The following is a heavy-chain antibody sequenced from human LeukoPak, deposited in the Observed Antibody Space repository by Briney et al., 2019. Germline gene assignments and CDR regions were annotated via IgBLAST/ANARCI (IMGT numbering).Heavy chain of an antibody. V-gene: IGHV1-69*04. D-gene: IGHD2-21*02. CDR2: IIPILGIA. CDR3: ARGVSMEVTAINYFDY. Sequence: GSSVKVSCKASGGTFSSYAISWVRQAPGQGLEWMGRIIPILGIANYAQKFQGRVTITADKSTSTAYMELSSLRSEDTAVYYCARGVSMEVTAINYFDYWGQGTLVTVSS. CDR1: GGTFSSYA. J-gene: IGHJ4*02.